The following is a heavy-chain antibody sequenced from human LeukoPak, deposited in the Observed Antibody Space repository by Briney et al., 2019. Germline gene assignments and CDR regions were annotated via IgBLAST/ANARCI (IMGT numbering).Heavy chain of an antibody. Sequence: GGSLRLSCAASGFTFSSYGMHWVRQAPGKGLEWVAFIRYDGSNKYYADSVKGRFTISRDNSKNTLYLQMNSLRAEDTAVYYCARGYCSSTSCYKEDPGAFDIWGQGTMVTVSS. CDR3: ARGYCSSTSCYKEDPGAFDI. V-gene: IGHV3-30*02. CDR2: IRYDGSNK. CDR1: GFTFSSYG. D-gene: IGHD2-2*02. J-gene: IGHJ3*02.